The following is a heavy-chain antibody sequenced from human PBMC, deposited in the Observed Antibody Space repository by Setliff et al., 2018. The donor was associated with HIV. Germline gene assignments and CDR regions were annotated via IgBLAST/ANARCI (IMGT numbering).Heavy chain of an antibody. Sequence: GESLKISCKGSGFTFTDYWIGWVRQMPEKGLEWMGIMYPGDSETRYSPSFQGQVTISADKSISTAYLQWSSLKASDTAMYYCAGLPSARMTIFGVVSYHMDIWGEGTTVTVSS. V-gene: IGHV5-51*01. CDR2: MYPGDSET. D-gene: IGHD3-3*01. J-gene: IGHJ6*03. CDR3: AGLPSARMTIFGVVSYHMDI. CDR1: GFTFTDYW.